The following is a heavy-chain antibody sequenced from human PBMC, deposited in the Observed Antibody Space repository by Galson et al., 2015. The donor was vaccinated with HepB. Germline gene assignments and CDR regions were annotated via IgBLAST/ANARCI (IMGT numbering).Heavy chain of an antibody. D-gene: IGHD6-19*01. CDR1: GYSFTSNW. Sequence: QSGAEVKKPGESLRISCKGSGYSFTSNWISWVRQMPGKGLEWMGRIDPSDSYTNYSPSFQGHVTISADKSISTAYLQWSSLKASDTAMYYCASYRGIAVAGTETLFDYWGQGTLVTVSS. J-gene: IGHJ4*02. CDR2: IDPSDSYT. CDR3: ASYRGIAVAGTETLFDY. V-gene: IGHV5-10-1*01.